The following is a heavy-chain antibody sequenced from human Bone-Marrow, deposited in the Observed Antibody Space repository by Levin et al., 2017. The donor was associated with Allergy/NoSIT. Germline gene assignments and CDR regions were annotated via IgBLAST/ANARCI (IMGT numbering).Heavy chain of an antibody. J-gene: IGHJ4*02. D-gene: IGHD4-23*01. CDR3: AKALVGVTRGFDY. V-gene: IGHV3-23*01. Sequence: GESLKISCAASGFTFSIYAMNWVRQAPGKGLEWVSAISGGDTSTYYADSVKGRFTISRDNSKNTLYLQLNSLRADDTAVYYCAKALVGVTRGFDYWGQGTLVTVSS. CDR2: ISGGDTST. CDR1: GFTFSIYA.